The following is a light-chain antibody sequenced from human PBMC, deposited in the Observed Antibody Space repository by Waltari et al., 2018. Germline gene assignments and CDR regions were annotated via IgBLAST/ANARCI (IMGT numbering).Light chain of an antibody. CDR2: ENG. CDR3: GTWDSRMSVGV. V-gene: IGLV1-51*01. CDR1: SPNIGNNY. J-gene: IGLJ2*01. Sequence: QSVLTQPPSVSAASGQTVTISCSGSSPNIGNNYVSWYQQFPGTAPKLLIDENGRRPSGSPRRVSGSKSGTSATLDIHGLQTGDEADYYCGTWDSRMSVGVLGGGTKVTVL.